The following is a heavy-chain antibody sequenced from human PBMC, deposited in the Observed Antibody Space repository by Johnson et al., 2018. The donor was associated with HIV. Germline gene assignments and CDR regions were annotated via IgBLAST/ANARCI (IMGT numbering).Heavy chain of an antibody. CDR1: GFSFSSYA. CDR2: IGYDGSDK. Sequence: QVQLVESGGGVVQPGRSLRLSCAASGFSFSSYAMHWVRQAPGKGLEWVAVIGYDGSDKYYADSVKGRVTISRDNSKNTLYLHMNSLRAEDTAVYYCAKDGAMAFDIWGQGTLVTVSS. V-gene: IGHV3-30*14. CDR3: AKDGAMAFDI. J-gene: IGHJ3*02. D-gene: IGHD2-2*01.